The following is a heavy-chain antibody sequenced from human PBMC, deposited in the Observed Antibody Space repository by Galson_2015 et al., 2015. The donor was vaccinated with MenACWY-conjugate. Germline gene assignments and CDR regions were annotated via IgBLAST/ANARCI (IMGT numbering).Heavy chain of an antibody. D-gene: IGHD5-12*01. CDR2: HFLNDDK. CDR3: ARINVVGYSGYYPYYFDY. J-gene: IGHJ4*02. V-gene: IGHV2-26*01. CDR1: GFSLSNARMG. Sequence: PALVKPTPTLTLTCTVSGFSLSNARMGVSLIRQPPGKALEWLAHHFLNDDKSYSTSLKSRLTISKDTSKSQVVLTMTNMDPVDTATYYCARINVVGYSGYYPYYFDYWGQGTLVTVSS.